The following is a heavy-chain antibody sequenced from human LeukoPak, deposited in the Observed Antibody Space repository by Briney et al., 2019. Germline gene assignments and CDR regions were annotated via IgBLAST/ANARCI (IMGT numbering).Heavy chain of an antibody. V-gene: IGHV4-34*01. CDR2: INHSGST. Sequence: SETLSLTCAVYGGSFSGYYWSWIRQPPGKGLEGIGEINHSGSTNYNPSLKSRVTISVDTSKNQFSLKLSSVTAADTAVYYCARAPRRGYNWFDPWGQGTLVTVSS. CDR1: GGSFSGYY. CDR3: ARAPRRGYNWFDP. D-gene: IGHD3-22*01. J-gene: IGHJ5*02.